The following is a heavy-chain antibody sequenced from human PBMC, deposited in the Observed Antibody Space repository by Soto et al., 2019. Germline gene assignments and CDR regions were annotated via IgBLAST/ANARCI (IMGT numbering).Heavy chain of an antibody. CDR1: GYTFTGYY. J-gene: IGHJ6*02. Sequence: ASVKVSCKASGYTFTGYYMRWVRQAPGQGLEWMGWINPNSGGTNYAQKFQGWVTMTRDTSISTAYMELSRLRSDDTAVYYCAREGSYYYGMDVWGQGTTVTVSS. CDR2: INPNSGGT. CDR3: AREGSYYYGMDV. D-gene: IGHD3-10*01. V-gene: IGHV1-2*04.